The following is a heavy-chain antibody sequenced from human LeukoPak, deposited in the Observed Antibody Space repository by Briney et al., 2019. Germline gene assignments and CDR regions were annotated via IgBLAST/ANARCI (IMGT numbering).Heavy chain of an antibody. CDR1: GGTFSSYA. J-gene: IGHJ4*02. D-gene: IGHD3-16*01. CDR2: IIPIFGTA. CDR3: ARDWDMITFGGAKDY. V-gene: IGHV1-69*13. Sequence: SVKVSCKASGGTFSSYAINWVRQAPGQGLEWMGGIIPIFGTANYAQKFQGRVTITADESTSTAYMELSSLRSEDTAVYYCARDWDMITFGGAKDYWGQGTLVTVSS.